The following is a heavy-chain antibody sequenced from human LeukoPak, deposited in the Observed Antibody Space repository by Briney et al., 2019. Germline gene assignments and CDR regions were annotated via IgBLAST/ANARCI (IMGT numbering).Heavy chain of an antibody. D-gene: IGHD3-10*01. CDR2: INPNSGGT. J-gene: IGHJ4*02. CDR1: GYTFTSYA. CDR3: ARDLSPITMVRGAAWPYYFDY. Sequence: ASVKVSCKASGYTFTSYAMNWVRQAPGQGLEWMGWINPNSGGTNYAQKFQGRVTMTRDTSISTAYMELSRLRSDDTAVYYCARDLSPITMVRGAAWPYYFDYWGQGTLVTVSS. V-gene: IGHV1-2*02.